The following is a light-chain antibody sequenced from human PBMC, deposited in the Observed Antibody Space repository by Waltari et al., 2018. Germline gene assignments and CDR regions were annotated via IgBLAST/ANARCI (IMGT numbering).Light chain of an antibody. CDR3: CSYGGSYTFRV. CDR1: STHVGGYKH. CDR2: DVS. V-gene: IGLV2-11*01. Sequence: ALTQPRSVPASPRHPVTVSCYGASTHVGGYKHIPPYQQHPGKAPKPMIYDVSKRPSGVPDRFSGSKSGNTASLTISGLQAEDEAEYYCCSYGGSYTFRVFGGGTKLTVL. J-gene: IGLJ3*02.